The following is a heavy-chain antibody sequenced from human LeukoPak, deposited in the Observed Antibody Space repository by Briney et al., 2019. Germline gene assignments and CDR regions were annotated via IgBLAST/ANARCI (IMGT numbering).Heavy chain of an antibody. J-gene: IGHJ4*02. CDR3: ARVTDYYGRGDY. CDR2: IYYSGST. Sequence: SETLSLTCTVSGGSISSYYWGWIRQPPGKGLEWIGSIYYSGSTYYNPSLKSRVTISVDTSKNQFSLKLSSVTAADTAVYYCARVTDYYGRGDYWGLGTLVTVSS. V-gene: IGHV4-39*07. D-gene: IGHD3-10*01. CDR1: GGSISSYY.